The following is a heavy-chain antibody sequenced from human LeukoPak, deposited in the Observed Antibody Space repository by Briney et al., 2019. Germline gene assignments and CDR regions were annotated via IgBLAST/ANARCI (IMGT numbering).Heavy chain of an antibody. V-gene: IGHV1-18*01. D-gene: IGHD3-22*01. CDR2: ISTYNGNT. CDR1: GYTFTSYG. Sequence: ASVKVSCXASGYTFTSYGISWVRQAPGQGLEWMGWISTYNGNTNYAQKLQGRVTMTRDTSTSTAYMELRSLRSDDTAVYYCARGGDSSGLNRFAYWGQRTLVTVSS. J-gene: IGHJ4*02. CDR3: ARGGDSSGLNRFAY.